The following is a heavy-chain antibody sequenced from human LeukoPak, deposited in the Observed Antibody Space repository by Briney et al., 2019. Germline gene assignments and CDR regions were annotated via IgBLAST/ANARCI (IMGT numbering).Heavy chain of an antibody. Sequence: GRSLRLSCAASGFTFSRYWMSWVRQAPGKGLEWVANIKQEGSVKYYVDSVRGRFTISRDNGKKSLYLHMNSLRAEDTAVYYCATSGWYFFDSWGQGTKVALSS. CDR3: ATSGWYFFDS. CDR2: IKQEGSVK. V-gene: IGHV3-7*01. D-gene: IGHD6-19*01. CDR1: GFTFSRYW. J-gene: IGHJ4*02.